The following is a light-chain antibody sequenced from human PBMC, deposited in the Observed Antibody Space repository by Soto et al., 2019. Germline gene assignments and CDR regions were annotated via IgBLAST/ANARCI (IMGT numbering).Light chain of an antibody. CDR2: DVN. J-gene: IGLJ1*01. V-gene: IGLV2-8*01. Sequence: QSALTQPPSASGSTGQSVTISCTGASGDVGGYNYVSWYQQHPGKAPKLMIYDVNKRPSGVPDRFSGSKSGNTASLTVSGLQAEDEAYYYCSSHAGSNNPFVFGTGTKLTVL. CDR3: SSHAGSNNPFV. CDR1: SGDVGGYNY.